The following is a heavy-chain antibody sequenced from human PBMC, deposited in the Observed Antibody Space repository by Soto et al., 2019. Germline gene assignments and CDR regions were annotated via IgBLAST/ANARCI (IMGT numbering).Heavy chain of an antibody. CDR2: IYYSGST. J-gene: IGHJ6*02. D-gene: IGHD3-3*01. V-gene: IGHV4-39*01. CDR1: GGSISSSSYY. Sequence: ETLSLTCTVSGGSISSSSYYWGWIRQPPGKGLEWIGSIYYSGSTYYNPSLKSRVTISVDTSKNQFSLKLSSVTAADTAVYYCARHSPEAGITIFGVDEYGMDVWGQGTTVTVSS. CDR3: ARHSPEAGITIFGVDEYGMDV.